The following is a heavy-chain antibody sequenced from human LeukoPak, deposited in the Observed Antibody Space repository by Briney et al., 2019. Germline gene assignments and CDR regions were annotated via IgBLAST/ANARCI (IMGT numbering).Heavy chain of an antibody. CDR2: ISAYNGNT. V-gene: IGHV1-18*01. Sequence: ASVKVSCKASGYTFTSYGISWVRQAPGQGLEWMGLISAYNGNTNYAQKLQGRVTMTTDTSTSTAYMELRSLRSDDTAVYYCARDPGAYYDFWSDQGIDYWGQGTLVTVSS. D-gene: IGHD3-3*01. CDR3: ARDPGAYYDFWSDQGIDY. J-gene: IGHJ4*02. CDR1: GYTFTSYG.